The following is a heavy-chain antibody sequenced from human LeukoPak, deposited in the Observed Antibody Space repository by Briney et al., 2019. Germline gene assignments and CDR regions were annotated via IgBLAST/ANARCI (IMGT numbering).Heavy chain of an antibody. V-gene: IGHV3-30*04. J-gene: IGHJ4*02. CDR1: GFTFSSYA. CDR3: SSSPGYCSGGSFYPLYFDF. CDR2: ISYDGSNK. Sequence: AGGSLRLSCAASGFTFSSYAMHWVRQAPGKGLEWVAVISYDGSNKYYADSVKGRFTISRDNSKNTLYPQMNSLRAEDTGVYYCSSSPGYCSGGSFYPLYFDFWGQGTLVTVSS. D-gene: IGHD2-15*01.